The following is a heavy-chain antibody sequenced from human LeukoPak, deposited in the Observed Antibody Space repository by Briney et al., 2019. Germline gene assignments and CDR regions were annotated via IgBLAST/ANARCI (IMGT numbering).Heavy chain of an antibody. D-gene: IGHD2-15*01. Sequence: SETLSLTCAVYGGSFSGYYWSWIRQPPGKGLEWIGEINHSGSTNYNPSLKSRVTISVDTSKNQFSLKLSSVTAADTAVYYCARRPEHCSGGSCHRYYFDYWGQGTLVTVSS. V-gene: IGHV4-34*01. CDR3: ARRPEHCSGGSCHRYYFDY. J-gene: IGHJ4*02. CDR2: INHSGST. CDR1: GGSFSGYY.